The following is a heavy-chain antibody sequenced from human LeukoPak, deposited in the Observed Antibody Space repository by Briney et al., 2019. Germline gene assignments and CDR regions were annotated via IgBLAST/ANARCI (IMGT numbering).Heavy chain of an antibody. CDR2: ICRSGDRT. CDR1: GITLSNSA. CDR3: AKELRPNDY. Sequence: GGCLRLSCAASGITLSNSAMSWVRQAPGKGLEWVSAICRSGDRTFYADSVKGRFTISRDSSIDTLFLQMNSLRAEDTAVYFCAKELRPNDYWGQGTLVTVSS. D-gene: IGHD2-15*01. V-gene: IGHV3-23*01. J-gene: IGHJ4*02.